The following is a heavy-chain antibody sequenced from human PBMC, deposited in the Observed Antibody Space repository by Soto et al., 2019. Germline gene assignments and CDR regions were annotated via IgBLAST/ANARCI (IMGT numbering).Heavy chain of an antibody. J-gene: IGHJ3*02. Sequence: PSETLSLTCTVSDGSVSSGSYYWSWIRQPPGKGLEWIGYIYYSGSTNYNPSLKSRVTISVDTSKNQFSLKLSSVTAADTAVYYCARDELERPRGAFDIWGQGPMVTVSS. V-gene: IGHV4-61*01. CDR3: ARDELERPRGAFDI. D-gene: IGHD1-1*01. CDR1: DGSVSSGSYY. CDR2: IYYSGST.